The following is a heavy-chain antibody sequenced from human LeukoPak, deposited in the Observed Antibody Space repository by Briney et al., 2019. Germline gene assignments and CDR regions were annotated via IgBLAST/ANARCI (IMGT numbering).Heavy chain of an antibody. CDR3: ARAITIFGVVTRVSWFDP. CDR1: GYTFTGYY. Sequence: ASVKASCKASGYTFTGYYMHWVRQAPGQGLEWMGWINPNSGGTNYAQKFQGRVTMTRDTSISTAYMELSRLRSDDTAVYYCARAITIFGVVTRVSWFDPWGQGTLVTVSS. CDR2: INPNSGGT. V-gene: IGHV1-2*02. J-gene: IGHJ5*02. D-gene: IGHD3-3*01.